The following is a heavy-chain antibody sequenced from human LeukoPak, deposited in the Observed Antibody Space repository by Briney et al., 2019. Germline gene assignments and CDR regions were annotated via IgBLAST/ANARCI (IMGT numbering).Heavy chain of an antibody. Sequence: ASVKVSCKASGYTFTGYYIHWLRQAPGQGLEWMGFINPNSGGTNYAQKFQGRVTMTRDTSISTAYMELSRLRSDDTAVYYCASVHSIAVAGFRFDPWGQGTLVTVSS. D-gene: IGHD6-19*01. CDR1: GYTFTGYY. CDR2: INPNSGGT. CDR3: ASVHSIAVAGFRFDP. J-gene: IGHJ5*02. V-gene: IGHV1-2*02.